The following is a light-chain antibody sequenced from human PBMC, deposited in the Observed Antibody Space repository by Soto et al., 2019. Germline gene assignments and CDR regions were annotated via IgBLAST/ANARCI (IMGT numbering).Light chain of an antibody. Sequence: EIVLTQSPGTLSLSPGERATLSCRASRSVNSNYLAWYQQRPGQAPRLLIYGASSMSTGIPDRFSGGGSETDFTLTISSLESADFAVYYCEHYGRSPPLITSGQGTRLEIK. V-gene: IGKV3-20*01. J-gene: IGKJ5*01. CDR2: GAS. CDR3: EHYGRSPPLIT. CDR1: RSVNSNY.